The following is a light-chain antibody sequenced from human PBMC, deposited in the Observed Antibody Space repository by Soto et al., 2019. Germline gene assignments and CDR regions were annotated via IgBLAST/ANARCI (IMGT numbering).Light chain of an antibody. CDR3: SSYSSSGTLFV. CDR1: SSDIGHYDY. V-gene: IGLV2-14*01. Sequence: QSVLTQPASVSGSPGQSITISCTGTSSDIGHYDYVSWYQQHPGKAPKLLIYEVTTRPSGVSTRFSGSKSGNTASLTISGLQAEDEADYHCSSYSSSGTLFVFGTGTKLTVL. CDR2: EVT. J-gene: IGLJ1*01.